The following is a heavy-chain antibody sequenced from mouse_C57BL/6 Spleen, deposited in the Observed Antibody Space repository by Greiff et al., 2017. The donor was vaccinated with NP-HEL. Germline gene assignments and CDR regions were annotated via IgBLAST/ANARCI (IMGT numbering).Heavy chain of an antibody. V-gene: IGHV1-55*01. CDR3: ARSDSAGYWFAY. Sequence: QVQLQQPGAELAKPGASVKMSCKASGYTFTSYWITWVKQRPGQGLEWIGDIYPGSGSTYYNEKFKSKATLTVDTSSSTAYMQLSSLTSEDSAVYYCARSDSAGYWFAYWGQGTLVTVSA. D-gene: IGHD3-2*02. CDR1: GYTFTSYW. J-gene: IGHJ3*01. CDR2: IYPGSGST.